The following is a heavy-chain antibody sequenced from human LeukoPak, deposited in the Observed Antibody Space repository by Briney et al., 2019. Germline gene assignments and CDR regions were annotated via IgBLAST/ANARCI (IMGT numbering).Heavy chain of an antibody. CDR3: AKSMYFDWLAPAAY. Sequence: GGSLRLSCAASGFTFSSYNMIWVRQAPGKGLEWVSAISGSGGSTYYADSVKGRFTISRDNSKNTLYLQMNSLRAEDTAVYYCAKSMYFDWLAPAAYWGQGTLVTVSS. J-gene: IGHJ4*02. CDR2: ISGSGGST. V-gene: IGHV3-23*01. CDR1: GFTFSSYN. D-gene: IGHD3-9*01.